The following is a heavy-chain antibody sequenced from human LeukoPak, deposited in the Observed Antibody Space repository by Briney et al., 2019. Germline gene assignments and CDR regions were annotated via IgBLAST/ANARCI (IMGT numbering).Heavy chain of an antibody. CDR3: ASSVIVPPYYSYYMDV. D-gene: IGHD2-21*01. J-gene: IGHJ6*03. V-gene: IGHV3-23*01. Sequence: GGSLRLSCAASGFTFSSYAMGWVRQAPGKGLEWVSAISGSGGNTYYADSVKGRFTISRDDSKNTLFLQMNSLRAEDTAVYYCASSVIVPPYYSYYMDVWGKGTTVTVSS. CDR1: GFTFSSYA. CDR2: ISGSGGNT.